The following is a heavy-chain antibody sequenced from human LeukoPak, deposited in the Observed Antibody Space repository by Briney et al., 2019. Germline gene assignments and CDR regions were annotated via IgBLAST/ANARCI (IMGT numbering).Heavy chain of an antibody. D-gene: IGHD3-22*01. CDR1: GYTFTGYY. Sequence: ASVKVSCKASGYTFTGYYMHWVRQAPGQGLEWMGWINPNSGGTNYAQKFQGRVTMTRDTSISTAYMELSRLRSDDTAVYYCAREPFLYYYDSSGPRDAFGIWGQGTMVTVSS. V-gene: IGHV1-2*02. J-gene: IGHJ3*02. CDR3: AREPFLYYYDSSGPRDAFGI. CDR2: INPNSGGT.